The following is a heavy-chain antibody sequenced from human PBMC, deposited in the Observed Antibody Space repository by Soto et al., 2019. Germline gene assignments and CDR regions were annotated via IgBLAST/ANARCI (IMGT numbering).Heavy chain of an antibody. CDR1: GGSIGSYY. D-gene: IGHD1-1*01. CDR3: ARRANSNYYSYYYIDV. V-gene: IGHV4-59*08. J-gene: IGHJ6*03. CDR2: IYYSGST. Sequence: PSETLSLTCTVSGGSIGSYYWSWIRQPPGKGLEWIGYIYYSGSTNYNPSLKSRVTISVDTSKNQFSLKLSSVTAADTAVYYCARRANSNYYSYYYIDVWAKGTTVPVSS.